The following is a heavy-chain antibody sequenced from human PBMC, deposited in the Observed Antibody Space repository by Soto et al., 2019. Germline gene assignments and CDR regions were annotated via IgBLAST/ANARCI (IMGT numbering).Heavy chain of an antibody. CDR3: AKVQQSDFWSGYYPAYYMDF. CDR1: GFTFSSYA. V-gene: IGHV3-23*01. D-gene: IGHD3-3*01. J-gene: IGHJ6*03. Sequence: EVQLLESGGGLVQPGGSLRLSCAASGFTFSSYAMSWVRQAPGKGLEWVSAISGSGGSTYYADSVKGRFTISRDKSKSTLYLQMNSLRAEDTAVYYCAKVQQSDFWSGYYPAYYMDFWGKGTTVTVSS. CDR2: ISGSGGST.